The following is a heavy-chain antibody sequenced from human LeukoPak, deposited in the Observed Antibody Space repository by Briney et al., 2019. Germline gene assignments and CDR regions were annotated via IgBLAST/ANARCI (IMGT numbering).Heavy chain of an antibody. D-gene: IGHD6-13*01. CDR1: GGSISGSSCN. CDR3: ARPPGIAAAWFDP. CDR2: IDNSGST. J-gene: IGHJ5*02. Sequence: SETLSLTCTVSGGSISGSSCNWGWIRQPPGKGLEWIGSIDNSGSTYYNPSLKSRVTISADTSKDQFSLKLSSITAADTAFYYCARPPGIAAAWFDPWGQGTLVTVSS. V-gene: IGHV4-39*01.